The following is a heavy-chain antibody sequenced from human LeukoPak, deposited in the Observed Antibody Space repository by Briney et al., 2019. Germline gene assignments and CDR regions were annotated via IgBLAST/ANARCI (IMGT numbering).Heavy chain of an antibody. Sequence: SVTGACQASGYTFTPYGISWVRPAPRQGLEWLGYISSYNGNTNYAKKLQGRVTMTTDTSTSTAYMKLRSLRSEDTAVYYCARPSYYDFWSGYSAFDIWGQGTMVTVSS. CDR2: ISSYNGNT. J-gene: IGHJ3*02. D-gene: IGHD3-3*01. CDR3: ARPSYYDFWSGYSAFDI. CDR1: GYTFTPYG. V-gene: IGHV1-18*01.